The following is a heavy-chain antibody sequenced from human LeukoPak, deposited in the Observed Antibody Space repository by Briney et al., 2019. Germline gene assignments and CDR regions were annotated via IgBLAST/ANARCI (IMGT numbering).Heavy chain of an antibody. Sequence: SETLSLTCSVSGGSISSYYWSWIRQPPGKGLEWIGFISYSGSTNYNPPLKSRVTISVDTSKNQFSLRLSSATAADTAVYYCARGEQLVTWFDPWGQGTLVTVSS. V-gene: IGHV4-59*01. J-gene: IGHJ5*02. CDR1: GGSISSYY. D-gene: IGHD6-6*01. CDR3: ARGEQLVTWFDP. CDR2: ISYSGST.